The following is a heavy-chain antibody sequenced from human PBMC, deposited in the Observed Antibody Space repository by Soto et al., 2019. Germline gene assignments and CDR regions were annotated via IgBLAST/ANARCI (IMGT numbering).Heavy chain of an antibody. CDR2: IIPILGIA. D-gene: IGHD6-13*01. J-gene: IGHJ4*02. Sequence: ASVKVSCKASGGTFSSYTISWVRQAPGQGLEWMGRIIPILGIANYAQKFQGRVTITADKSTSTAYMELSSLRSEDTAVYYCARVPDTGYSSSWYFDYWGQGTLVTVSS. CDR3: ARVPDTGYSSSWYFDY. V-gene: IGHV1-69*02. CDR1: GGTFSSYT.